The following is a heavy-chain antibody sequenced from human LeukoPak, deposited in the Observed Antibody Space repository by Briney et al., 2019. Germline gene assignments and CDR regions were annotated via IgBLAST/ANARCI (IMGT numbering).Heavy chain of an antibody. D-gene: IGHD2-21*02. Sequence: PGGSLRLSCAASGFTFSSYGMHWVRQAPGKGLEWVAVISYDGSKKHYADSVKGRFTISRDKSKNTLYLQMNSLRPEDTAVYYCAKDPWGYCGGDCHSEFDYWGQGTLVTVSS. J-gene: IGHJ4*02. V-gene: IGHV3-30*18. CDR1: GFTFSSYG. CDR2: ISYDGSKK. CDR3: AKDPWGYCGGDCHSEFDY.